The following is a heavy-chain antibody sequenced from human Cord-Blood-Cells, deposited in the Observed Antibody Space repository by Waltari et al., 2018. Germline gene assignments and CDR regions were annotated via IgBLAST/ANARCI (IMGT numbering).Heavy chain of an antibody. CDR1: GYTFTSYY. V-gene: IGHV1-46*01. CDR3: ARERWELQGWFDP. D-gene: IGHD1-26*01. CDR2: INPSGGST. J-gene: IGHJ5*02. Sequence: QVQLVQSGAEVKKPGASVKVSCKASGYTFTSYYMHWVRQAPGQGLEWMGIINPSGGSTSYAQKSQGRVTLTRNTSTSTVYMELSSLRSEDTAVYYCARERWELQGWFDPWGQGTLVTVSS.